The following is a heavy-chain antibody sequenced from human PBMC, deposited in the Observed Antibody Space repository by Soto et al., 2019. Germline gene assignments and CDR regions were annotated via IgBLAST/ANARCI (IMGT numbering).Heavy chain of an antibody. D-gene: IGHD3-10*01. CDR2: IKQDGSEK. J-gene: IGHJ4*02. CDR3: ARDQLRGVWFGELSCFDY. V-gene: IGHV3-7*01. Sequence: GGSLRLSCAASGFTFSSYWMSWVRQAPGKGLEWVANIKQDGSEKYYVDSVKGRFTISRDNAKNSLYLQMNSLRAEDTAVYYCARDQLRGVWFGELSCFDYWGQGTLVTVSS. CDR1: GFTFSSYW.